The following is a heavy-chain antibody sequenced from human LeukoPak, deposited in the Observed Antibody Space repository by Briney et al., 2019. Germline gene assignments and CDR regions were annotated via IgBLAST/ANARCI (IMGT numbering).Heavy chain of an antibody. V-gene: IGHV1-2*02. J-gene: IGHJ4*02. CDR1: GYGFTTYY. CDR3: STEDKYCTTTTCADY. D-gene: IGHD2-2*01. CDR2: MRPASGDS. Sequence: GASVKVSCKASGYGFTTYYVHWVRQAPGQGLEWMGYMRPASGDSNFAHKFQDRVTMTRDTSITTAYLELSRLTSDDTAVYFCSTEDKYCTTTTCADYWGQGTLVTVSS.